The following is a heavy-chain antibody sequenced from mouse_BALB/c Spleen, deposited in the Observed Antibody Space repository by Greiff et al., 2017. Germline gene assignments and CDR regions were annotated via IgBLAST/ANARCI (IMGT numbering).Heavy chain of an antibody. Sequence: VQLQQSGAELVKPGASVKLSCKASGYTFTSYYMYWVKQRPGQGLEWIGEINPSNGGTNFNEKFKSKATLTVDKSSSTAYMQLSSLTSEDSAVYYCTRSDYYGSSYDYYAMDYWGQGTSVTVSS. CDR3: TRSDYYGSSYDYYAMDY. D-gene: IGHD1-1*01. CDR1: GYTFTSYY. J-gene: IGHJ4*01. CDR2: INPSNGGT. V-gene: IGHV1S81*02.